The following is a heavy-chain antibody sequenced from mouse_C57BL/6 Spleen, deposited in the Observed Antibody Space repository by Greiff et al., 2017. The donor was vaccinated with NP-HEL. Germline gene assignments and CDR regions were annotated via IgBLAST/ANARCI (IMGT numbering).Heavy chain of an antibody. CDR3: ARSGYYYGSSPHYYAMDY. CDR2: INPSTGGT. CDR1: GYSFTGYY. J-gene: IGHJ4*01. Sequence: EVQLQQSGPELVKPGASVKISCKASGYSFTGYYMHWVKQSSEKSLEWIGEINPSTGGTSYNQKFKGKATLTVDKSSSTAYMQLKSLTSEDSAVYYCARSGYYYGSSPHYYAMDYWGQGTSVTVSS. V-gene: IGHV1-43*01. D-gene: IGHD1-1*01.